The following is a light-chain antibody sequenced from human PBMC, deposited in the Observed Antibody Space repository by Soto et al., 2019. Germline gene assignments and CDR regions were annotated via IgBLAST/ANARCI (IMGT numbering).Light chain of an antibody. CDR1: QGIGSH. CDR3: QQFGSYPLT. V-gene: IGKV1-9*01. Sequence: SQLTQSPSFLSASVGDTVTITCRASQGIGSHLAWYQQKPGTVPNLLIYVASALQSGVPSRFSGSGSGTEFTLTINSLQPEDFATYYCQQFGSYPLTFGGGTDVEIK. CDR2: VAS. J-gene: IGKJ4*01.